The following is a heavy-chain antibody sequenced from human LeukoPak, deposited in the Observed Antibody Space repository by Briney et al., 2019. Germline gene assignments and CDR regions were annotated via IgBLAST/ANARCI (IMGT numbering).Heavy chain of an antibody. Sequence: AGGSLRLSCSASGFTFSSYSMNWVRQAPGKGLEWISYISSSSSTIYYADSVKGRFTISRDNAKNSLYLQMNSLRAEDTAVYYCARGIWNDPYYWGQGTLVTVSS. V-gene: IGHV3-48*01. CDR2: ISSSSSTI. D-gene: IGHD1-1*01. CDR1: GFTFSSYS. CDR3: ARGIWNDPYY. J-gene: IGHJ4*02.